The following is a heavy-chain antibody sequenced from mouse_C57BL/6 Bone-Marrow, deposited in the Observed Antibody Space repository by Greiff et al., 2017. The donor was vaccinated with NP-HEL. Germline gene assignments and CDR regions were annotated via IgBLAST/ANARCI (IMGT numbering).Heavy chain of an antibody. Sequence: VKLQESGPELVKPGASVKISCKASGYAFSSSWMNWVKQRPGKGLEWIGRIYPGDGDTNYNGKFKGKATLTADKSSSTAYMQLSSLTSEDSAVYFCAVWLRREDYYAMDYWGQGTSVTVSS. CDR1: GYAFSSSW. CDR2: IYPGDGDT. CDR3: AVWLRREDYYAMDY. J-gene: IGHJ4*01. D-gene: IGHD2-2*01. V-gene: IGHV1-82*01.